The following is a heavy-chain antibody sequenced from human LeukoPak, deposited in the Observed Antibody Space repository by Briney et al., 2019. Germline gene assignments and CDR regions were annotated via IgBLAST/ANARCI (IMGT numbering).Heavy chain of an antibody. CDR3: ASSYGDYAPLDY. CDR2: INPSGGST. J-gene: IGHJ4*02. CDR1: GYTFTSYY. V-gene: IGHV1-46*01. D-gene: IGHD4-17*01. Sequence: ASVKVSCKASGYTFTSYYMHWVRQAPGQGLEWMGIINPSGGSTSYAQKFQGRVTMTRDMSTSTVYMELSSLRSEDTAVYYCASSYGDYAPLDYWGQGTLVTVSS.